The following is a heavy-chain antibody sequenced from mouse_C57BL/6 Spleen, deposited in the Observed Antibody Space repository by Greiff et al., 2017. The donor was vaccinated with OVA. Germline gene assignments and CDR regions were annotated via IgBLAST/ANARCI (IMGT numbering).Heavy chain of an antibody. Sequence: QVQLQQSGAELARPGASVKMSCKASGYTFTSYTMHWVKQRPGQGLEWIGYINPSSGYTKYNQKFKDKATLTADKSSSTAYMQLSSLTSEDSAVHYCASYDYDAMDYWGQGTSVTVSS. CDR1: GYTFTSYT. J-gene: IGHJ4*01. CDR2: INPSSGYT. V-gene: IGHV1-4*01. CDR3: ASYDYDAMDY.